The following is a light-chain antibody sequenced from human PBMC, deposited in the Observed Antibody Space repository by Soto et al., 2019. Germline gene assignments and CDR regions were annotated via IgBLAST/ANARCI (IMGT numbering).Light chain of an antibody. V-gene: IGKV3-11*01. CDR2: DAY. J-gene: IGKJ4*01. CDR3: QQRSDWLT. Sequence: EVGLTQSPVTLSLSPGERATLSCRASQSFRGLLAWYQQKPGQAPRLLIYDAYNRATGIPPRFSGSGSGTDFTLTISGLEPEDFAVYYCQQRSDWLTFGGGTKVDIK. CDR1: QSFRGL.